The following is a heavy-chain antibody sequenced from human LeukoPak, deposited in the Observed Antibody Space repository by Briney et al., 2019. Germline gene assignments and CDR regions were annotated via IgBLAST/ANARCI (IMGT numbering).Heavy chain of an antibody. Sequence: TGGSLRLSCAASGFTFSDYYMSWVRQAPGKGLEWVANIKQDGSEKYYVDSVKGRLTISRDNAKNSLYLQMNSLRAEDTAVYYCAREYSGGSYPFDYWGQGTLVTVSS. CDR1: GFTFSDYY. V-gene: IGHV3-7*01. CDR3: AREYSGGSYPFDY. CDR2: IKQDGSEK. D-gene: IGHD1-26*01. J-gene: IGHJ4*02.